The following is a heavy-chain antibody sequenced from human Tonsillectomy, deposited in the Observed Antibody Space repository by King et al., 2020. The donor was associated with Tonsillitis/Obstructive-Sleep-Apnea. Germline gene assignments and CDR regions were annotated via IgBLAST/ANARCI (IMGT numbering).Heavy chain of an antibody. Sequence: QLVQSGAEVKKPGSSVKVSCKASGGTFSSYAISWVRQAPGQGLEWMGRIISILGIANYAQKFQGRVTITADKSTRTAYIEQSSLRSENTAVYYCAREDEYSSPYCFYYWGQGTLGTLSS. CDR1: GGTFSSYA. CDR2: IISILGIA. D-gene: IGHD6-6*01. V-gene: IGHV1-69*04. J-gene: IGHJ4*02. CDR3: AREDEYSSPYCFYY.